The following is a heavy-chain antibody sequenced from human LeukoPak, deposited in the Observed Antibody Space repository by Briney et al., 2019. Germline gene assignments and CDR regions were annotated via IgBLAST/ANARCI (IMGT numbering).Heavy chain of an antibody. Sequence: SGGSLRLSCVASGFTFSSYWMHWVRQAPGKGLVWVSRIKSDGSTNYADSVKGRFTISRDNAKNTVSLQMNGLRAEDTGVYFCARAPSEIGGYYPEYFRHWGQGTLVTVSS. CDR1: GFTFSSYW. J-gene: IGHJ1*01. CDR3: ARAPSEIGGYYPEYFRH. CDR2: IKSDGST. D-gene: IGHD3-22*01. V-gene: IGHV3-74*01.